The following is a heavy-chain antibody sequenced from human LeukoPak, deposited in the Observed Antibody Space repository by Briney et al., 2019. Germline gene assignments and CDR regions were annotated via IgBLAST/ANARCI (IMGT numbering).Heavy chain of an antibody. CDR3: ARGHSSSWYVRRCFDY. D-gene: IGHD6-13*01. CDR1: GGSFSGYY. Sequence: SETLSLTCAVYGGSFSGYYWSWIRQPPGKGLEWIGEINHSGSTNYNPSLKSRVTISVDTSKNQFSLKLSSVTAADTAVYYCARGHSSSWYVRRCFDYWGQGTLVTVSS. CDR2: INHSGST. V-gene: IGHV4-34*01. J-gene: IGHJ4*02.